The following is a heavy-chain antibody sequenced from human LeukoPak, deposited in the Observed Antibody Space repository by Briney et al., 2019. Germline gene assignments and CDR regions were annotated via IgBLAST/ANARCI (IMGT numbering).Heavy chain of an antibody. CDR1: GGPISTDSHY. Sequence: PSETLSLTCTVSGGPISTDSHYWGWIRQPPGKGLEWIGIIYYSGSTYYEPSLKSRVTISIDTSKNQFSLKLTSVSAADTAVYYCAREEYNYGLYHFDFWGQGTLVTVSS. CDR3: AREEYNYGLYHFDF. CDR2: IYYSGST. V-gene: IGHV4-39*02. J-gene: IGHJ4*02. D-gene: IGHD5-18*01.